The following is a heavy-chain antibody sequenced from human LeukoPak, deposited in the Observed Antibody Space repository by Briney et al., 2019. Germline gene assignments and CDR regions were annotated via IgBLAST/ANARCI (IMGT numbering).Heavy chain of an antibody. CDR1: GGTFSSYA. J-gene: IGHJ3*02. D-gene: IGHD3-22*01. V-gene: IGHV1-69*04. Sequence: SVKVSCKASGGTFSSYAISWVRQAPGQGLEWMGRIIPILGIANYAQKFQGRVTITADKSTSTAYMELSSLRSEDTAVCYCARLSITMIGNAFDIWGQGTMVTVSS. CDR3: ARLSITMIGNAFDI. CDR2: IIPILGIA.